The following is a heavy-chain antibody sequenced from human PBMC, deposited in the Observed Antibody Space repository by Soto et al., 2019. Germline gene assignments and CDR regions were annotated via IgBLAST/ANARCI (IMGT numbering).Heavy chain of an antibody. CDR1: GFTFSSYW. CDR2: IYSDENST. CDR3: ARDAYRSFYFDY. Sequence: LRLFCGASGFTFSSYWMHWVRQAPGKGLVWVSLIYSDENSTNYADSVKGRFTISRDNAKNTLYLQMNSLRAEDTAVYYCARDAYRSFYFDYWGPGTLVTVSS. V-gene: IGHV3-74*01. J-gene: IGHJ4*02. D-gene: IGHD3-10*01.